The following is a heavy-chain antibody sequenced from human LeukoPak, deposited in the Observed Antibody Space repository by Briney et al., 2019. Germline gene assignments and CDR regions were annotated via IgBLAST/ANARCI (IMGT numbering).Heavy chain of an antibody. CDR3: ATPPVEMATSPFDY. V-gene: IGHV1-24*01. Sequence: ASVKVSCKVSGYTLTELSMHWVRQAPGKGLEWMGGFDPEDGETIYAQKFQGRVTMTEDTSTDTAYMELSSLRSENTAVYYCATPPVEMATSPFDYWGQGTLVTVSS. CDR1: GYTLTELS. D-gene: IGHD5-24*01. CDR2: FDPEDGET. J-gene: IGHJ4*02.